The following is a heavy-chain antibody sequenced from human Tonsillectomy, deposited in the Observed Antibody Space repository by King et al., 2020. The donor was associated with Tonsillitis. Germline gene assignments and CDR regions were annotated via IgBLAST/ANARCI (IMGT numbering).Heavy chain of an antibody. CDR1: GFTFSSYA. Sequence: HVQLVQSGGGVVQPGGSLRLSCGASGFTFSSYAMHWVRQAPGKGLEWVAFISYDGNIKYYADSVKGRFTISRDNSKNTLYVQMNSLKPEDTAVFYCAKEDYSGCPFESWGQGTPVTVSS. V-gene: IGHV3-30*02. D-gene: IGHD6-19*01. CDR2: ISYDGNIK. J-gene: IGHJ4*02. CDR3: AKEDYSGCPFES.